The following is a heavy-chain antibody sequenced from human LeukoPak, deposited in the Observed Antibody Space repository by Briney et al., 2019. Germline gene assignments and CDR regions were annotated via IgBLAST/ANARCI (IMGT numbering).Heavy chain of an antibody. CDR2: INPSGGST. Sequence: ASVKVSCKASGYTFTTYYIHWVRQAPGQGLEWMGIINPSGGSTSYPQKFQGRVTMTTDTSTSTAYMELRSLRSDDTAVYYCARSYYDSSGYLKQDYWGQGTLVTVSS. D-gene: IGHD3-22*01. CDR3: ARSYYDSSGYLKQDY. V-gene: IGHV1-46*01. CDR1: GYTFTTYY. J-gene: IGHJ4*02.